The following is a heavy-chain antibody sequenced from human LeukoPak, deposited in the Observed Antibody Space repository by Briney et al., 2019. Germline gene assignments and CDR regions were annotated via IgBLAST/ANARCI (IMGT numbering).Heavy chain of an antibody. J-gene: IGHJ6*03. CDR1: GFRFADYG. Sequence: GGSLRLSSAASGFRFADYGMSWVRHPPGKGLEWVSGINWDGDSIGYAESVKGRFTITRDNDKNSLFLQMNGLRAEDTALYYCASLGGAQFYFYYYMDVWGKGTTVTVSS. D-gene: IGHD1-26*01. CDR2: INWDGDSI. CDR3: ASLGGAQFYFYYYMDV. V-gene: IGHV3-20*03.